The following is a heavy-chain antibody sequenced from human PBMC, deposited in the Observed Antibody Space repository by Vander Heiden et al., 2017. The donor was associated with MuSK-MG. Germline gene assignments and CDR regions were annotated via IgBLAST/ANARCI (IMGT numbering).Heavy chain of an antibody. V-gene: IGHV3-48*01. CDR1: GFTFSSFG. Sequence: EVQLVESGGGLVQPGGSLRLSCSAFGFTFSSFGMNWVRQAPGKGLEWLSFISGGGSPIYDAVSVKGRFTISRDNAKNSLFLQMNSLRPEDTAMYYCARSDASGIDYWGQGILVTVSS. CDR3: ARSDASGIDY. CDR2: ISGGGSPI. D-gene: IGHD3-10*01. J-gene: IGHJ4*02.